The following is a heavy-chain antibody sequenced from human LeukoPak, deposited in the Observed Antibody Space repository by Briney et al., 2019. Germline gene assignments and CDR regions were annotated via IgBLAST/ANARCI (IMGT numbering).Heavy chain of an antibody. Sequence: GGSLRLSCAASGFTFSNYYMSWIRQTPGKGLEWLSYISGSGGDIHYADSVEGRFTISRDNAKNSLYLQMNSLRAEDTAMYYCARDIRAVGATLYFDYWGQGILVTVTS. D-gene: IGHD1-26*01. J-gene: IGHJ4*02. CDR2: ISGSGGDI. CDR1: GFTFSNYY. V-gene: IGHV3-11*01. CDR3: ARDIRAVGATLYFDY.